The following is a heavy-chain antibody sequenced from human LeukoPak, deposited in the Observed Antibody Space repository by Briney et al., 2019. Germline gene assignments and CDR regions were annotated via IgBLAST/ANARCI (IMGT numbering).Heavy chain of an antibody. CDR3: AKEVTVNWFDY. D-gene: IGHD1-20*01. CDR1: RFTFSSYG. CDR2: ISYDGINK. Sequence: GGTLSLSCAASRFTFSSYGMHWVRHAPGKGLGWMAVISYDGINKSYADSVKGRFTISRDNSKNTLYLQMNSLRAEDTAVYYCAKEVTVNWFDYWGQGTQVTVSS. V-gene: IGHV3-30*18. J-gene: IGHJ4*02.